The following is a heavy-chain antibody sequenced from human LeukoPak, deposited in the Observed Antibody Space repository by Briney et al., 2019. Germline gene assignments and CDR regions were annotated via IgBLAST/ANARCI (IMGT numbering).Heavy chain of an antibody. CDR2: IRYDGSNK. Sequence: GGSLRLSCAASGFTFSSYGMHWVRQAPGKGLEWVAFIRYDGSNKYYADSVKGRFTISRDNSKDTLYLQMNSLRAEDTAVYYCAKDGPAPKRGYSYGLDYWGQGTLVTVSS. D-gene: IGHD5-18*01. CDR1: GFTFSSYG. CDR3: AKDGPAPKRGYSYGLDY. V-gene: IGHV3-30*02. J-gene: IGHJ4*02.